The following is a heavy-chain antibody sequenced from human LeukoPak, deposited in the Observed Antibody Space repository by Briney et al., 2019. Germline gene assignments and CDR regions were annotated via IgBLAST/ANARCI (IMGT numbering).Heavy chain of an antibody. CDR2: ISSGSGTI. D-gene: IGHD4-17*01. CDR1: GFTFSTYN. J-gene: IGHJ4*02. Sequence: GGSLRLSCAASGFTFSTYNMNWVRQAPGKGLEWVSYISSGSGTIYYADSVKGRFTISRDNAKNSLYLQMNSLRAEDTAVYYRARLTTVTNDGVYWGQGTLVTVSS. CDR3: ARLTTVTNDGVY. V-gene: IGHV3-48*01.